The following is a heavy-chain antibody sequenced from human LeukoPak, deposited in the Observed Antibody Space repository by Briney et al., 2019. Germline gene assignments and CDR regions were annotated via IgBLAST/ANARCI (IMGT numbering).Heavy chain of an antibody. CDR3: ARGDCGGDCSFAD. D-gene: IGHD2-21*02. J-gene: IGHJ4*02. V-gene: IGHV3-66*01. CDR1: GFTVSSNY. CDR2: IYNGGST. Sequence: ETGGSLRLSCAASGFTVSSNYMSWVRQAPGKGLEWVSVIYNGGSTYYADSVKGRFTISRDNSKNTLYLQMNSLRAEDTAVYYCARGDCGGDCSFADWGQGTLVTVSS.